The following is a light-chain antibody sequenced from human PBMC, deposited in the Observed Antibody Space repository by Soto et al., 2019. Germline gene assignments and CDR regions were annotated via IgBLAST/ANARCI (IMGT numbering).Light chain of an antibody. J-gene: IGLJ1*01. CDR2: DVS. V-gene: IGLV2-14*01. Sequence: QSVLAQPASVSGSPGQSITISCTGTSSDVGGYSYVSWYQQPPGKAPKLMIYDVSDRPSGVSNRFSGSKSGNTASLTISGLQAEDEADYYCSSYTSSSLYVFGTGTKVTVL. CDR1: SSDVGGYSY. CDR3: SSYTSSSLYV.